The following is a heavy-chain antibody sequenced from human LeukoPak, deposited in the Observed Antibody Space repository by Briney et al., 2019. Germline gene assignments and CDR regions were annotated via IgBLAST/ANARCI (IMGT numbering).Heavy chain of an antibody. J-gene: IGHJ4*02. Sequence: SETLSLTCTVSGGSISSSSYYWGWIRQPPGKGLEWIGSIYYSGSTYYNPSLKSRVTISVDTSKNQFSLKPSSVTAADTAVYYCARGLWFSVYWGQGTLVTVSS. CDR2: IYYSGST. V-gene: IGHV4-39*01. CDR1: GGSISSSSYY. CDR3: ARGLWFSVY. D-gene: IGHD3-10*01.